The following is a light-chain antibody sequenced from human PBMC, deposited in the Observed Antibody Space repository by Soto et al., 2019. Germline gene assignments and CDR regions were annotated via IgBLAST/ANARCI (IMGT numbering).Light chain of an antibody. Sequence: QTVVTQEPSLSVSPGGTVTLTCGLSSGSVSTSYYPSWYQLTPGQTPRTLIHNTNIRSSGVPDRFSGSILGNKAALPITGAQADDESHYYCSLYMGSAIWVFGGGTKLTVL. J-gene: IGLJ3*02. CDR3: SLYMGSAIWV. V-gene: IGLV8-61*01. CDR2: NTN. CDR1: SGSVSTSYY.